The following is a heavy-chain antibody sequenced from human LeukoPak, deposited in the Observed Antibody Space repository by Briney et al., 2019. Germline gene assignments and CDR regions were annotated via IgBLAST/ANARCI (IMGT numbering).Heavy chain of an antibody. CDR2: ISSSSSYI. CDR3: AKCNYDILTGNFDY. J-gene: IGHJ4*02. Sequence: GGSLRLSCAASGFTFSSYSMNWVRQAPGKGLEWVSSISSSSSYIYSADSVKGRFTISRDNAKNSLYLQMNSLRAEDTAVYYCAKCNYDILTGNFDYWGQGTLVTASS. D-gene: IGHD3-9*01. CDR1: GFTFSSYS. V-gene: IGHV3-21*04.